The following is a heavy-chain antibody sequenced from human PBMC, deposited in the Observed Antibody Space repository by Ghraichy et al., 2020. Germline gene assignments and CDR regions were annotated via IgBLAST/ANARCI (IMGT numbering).Heavy chain of an antibody. J-gene: IGHJ4*02. CDR2: IYYSGST. D-gene: IGHD4-11*01. CDR1: GGSISSSSYY. CDR3: ARVRGSTVRTPKSTSYFDY. V-gene: IGHV4-39*01. Sequence: SETLSLTCTVSGGSISSSSYYWGWIRQPPRKGLEWIGSIYYSGSTYYNPSLKSRVTISVDTSKNQFSLKLSSVTAADTAVYYCARVRGSTVRTPKSTSYFDYWGQGTLVTVSS.